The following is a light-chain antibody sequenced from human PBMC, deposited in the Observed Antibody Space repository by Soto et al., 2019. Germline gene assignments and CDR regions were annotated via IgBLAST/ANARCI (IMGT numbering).Light chain of an antibody. J-gene: IGLJ2*01. CDR2: LNSDGSH. Sequence: QPVLTQSPSASASLGASVKLTCTLSSGHSSYAIAWHQQQPEKGPRYLMKLNSDGSHSKGDGIPDRFSGSSAGAERYLTLASVQSEDEADYDCQTWGTGIVVFGGGTKLTVL. CDR1: SGHSSYA. V-gene: IGLV4-69*01. CDR3: QTWGTGIVV.